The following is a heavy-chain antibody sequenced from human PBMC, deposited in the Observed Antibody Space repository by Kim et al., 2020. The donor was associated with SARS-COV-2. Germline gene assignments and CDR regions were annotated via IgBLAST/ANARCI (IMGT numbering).Heavy chain of an antibody. D-gene: IGHD6-19*01. Sequence: LSLTCAASGFTFSSYAMHWVRQAPGKGLEWVAVISYDGSNKYYADSVKGRFTISRDNSKNTLYLQMNSLRAEDTAVYYCARVVAGAVVFDYWGQGTLVTVSS. CDR2: ISYDGSNK. CDR3: ARVVAGAVVFDY. CDR1: GFTFSSYA. V-gene: IGHV3-30*04. J-gene: IGHJ4*02.